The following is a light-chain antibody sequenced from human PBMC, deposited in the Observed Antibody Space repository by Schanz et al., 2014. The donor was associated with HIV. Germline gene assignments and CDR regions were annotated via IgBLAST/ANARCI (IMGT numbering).Light chain of an antibody. J-gene: IGKJ1*01. Sequence: EIVMTQSPATLSVSPGERATLSCRASQSVSSNLAWYQQKPGQAPRLVIYGASTRATGIPARFSGSGSGTEFTLTISSLQSEDFAVYYCQQYSSSPRTFGQGTKVEI. CDR2: GAS. CDR1: QSVSSN. V-gene: IGKV3-15*01. CDR3: QQYSSSPRT.